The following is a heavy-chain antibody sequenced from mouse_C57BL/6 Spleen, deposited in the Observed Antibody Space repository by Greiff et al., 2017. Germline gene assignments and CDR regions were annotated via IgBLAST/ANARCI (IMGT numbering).Heavy chain of an antibody. J-gene: IGHJ2*01. Sequence: EVQGVESGGGLVKPGGSLKLSCAASGFTFSSYTMSWVRQTPEKRLEWVATISGGGGDTYYPDRLKGRFTISRANAKNTLYLQMSSLRSEDTALYYGARLTTVVANYFDYWGQGTTLTVSS. CDR2: ISGGGGDT. CDR1: GFTFSSYT. V-gene: IGHV5-9*01. CDR3: ARLTTVVANYFDY. D-gene: IGHD1-1*01.